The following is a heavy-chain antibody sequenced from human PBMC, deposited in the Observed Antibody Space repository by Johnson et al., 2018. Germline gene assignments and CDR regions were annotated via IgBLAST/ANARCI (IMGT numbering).Heavy chain of an antibody. Sequence: QVQLQESGPGLVKPSQTLSLSCSVSGDSMETSTYYWSWLRQPAGKRREWIGRNDASGSTTYNPSLKSRSIKSRDMSKNQFSLKLTSVTAADTALYYCAKEDIWFPHSFEVWGPGTMVTVSS. CDR3: AKEDIWFPHSFEV. V-gene: IGHV4-61*02. D-gene: IGHD3-10*01. CDR2: NDASGST. J-gene: IGHJ3*01. CDR1: GDSMETSTYY.